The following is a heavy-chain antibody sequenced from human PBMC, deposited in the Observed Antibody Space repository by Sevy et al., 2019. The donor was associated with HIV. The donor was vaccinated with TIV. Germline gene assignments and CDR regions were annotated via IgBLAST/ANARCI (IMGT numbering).Heavy chain of an antibody. CDR2: IYSDGST. Sequence: GGSLRLSCAASGFPVSSNYMSWVRQAPGKGLEWVSVIYSDGSTYHADSVKGRFTFSRDNSKNTLYLQMNGLRVEDTAVYYCARGKSGYGYVLDYWGQGTLVTVSS. CDR3: ARGKSGYGYVLDY. CDR1: GFPVSSNY. V-gene: IGHV3-66*01. D-gene: IGHD5-18*01. J-gene: IGHJ4*02.